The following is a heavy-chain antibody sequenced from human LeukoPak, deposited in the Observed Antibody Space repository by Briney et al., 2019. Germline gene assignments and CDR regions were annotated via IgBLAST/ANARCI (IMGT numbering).Heavy chain of an antibody. V-gene: IGHV1-18*01. CDR2: ISAYNGNT. J-gene: IGHJ6*02. CDR3: ATRTEVPATRSYGMDV. Sequence: GASVKVSCKASGYTFTSYGISWVRQAPGQGLEWMGWISAYNGNTNYAQKLQGRVTMTTDTSTSTAYMELRSLRSDDTAVYYCATRTEVPATRSYGMDVWGQGTTVTVSS. CDR1: GYTFTSYG. D-gene: IGHD2-2*01.